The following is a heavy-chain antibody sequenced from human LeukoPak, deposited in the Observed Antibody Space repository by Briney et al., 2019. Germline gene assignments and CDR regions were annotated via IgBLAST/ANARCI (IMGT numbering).Heavy chain of an antibody. Sequence: PSETLSLTCTVSGGSISSYYWSWIRQPPGKGLEWIGYIYYSGSTNYNPSLKSRVTISVDTSKNQFSLKLSSVTAADTAVYYCARTSPATPLLRIFDWSSSPMDVWGQGTTVTVSS. CDR1: GGSISSYY. CDR2: IYYSGST. CDR3: ARTSPATPLLRIFDWSSSPMDV. D-gene: IGHD3-9*01. J-gene: IGHJ6*02. V-gene: IGHV4-59*01.